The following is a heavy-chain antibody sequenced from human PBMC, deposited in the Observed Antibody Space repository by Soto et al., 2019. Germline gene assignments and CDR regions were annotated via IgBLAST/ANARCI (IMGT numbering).Heavy chain of an antibody. Sequence: QLQLQESGPGLVKPSETLSLTCTVSGGSISSSSYYWGWIRQPPGKGLEWIGSIYYSGSTYYNPSLKSRVTISVDTSKNQFSLKLSSVTAADTAVYYCARLGEILWFGELQRVFDYWGQGTLVTVSS. CDR2: IYYSGST. CDR3: ARLGEILWFGELQRVFDY. CDR1: GGSISSSSYY. V-gene: IGHV4-39*01. J-gene: IGHJ4*02. D-gene: IGHD3-10*01.